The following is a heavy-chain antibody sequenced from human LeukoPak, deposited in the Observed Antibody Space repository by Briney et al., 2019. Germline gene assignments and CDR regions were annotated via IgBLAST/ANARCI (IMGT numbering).Heavy chain of an antibody. J-gene: IGHJ4*02. CDR2: ISYDGSNK. D-gene: IGHD6-19*01. V-gene: IGHV3-30*18. CDR3: AKDPRRVIAVAGGIDY. Sequence: RGSLRLSCAASGFTFSSYGMHWVRQAPGKGLEWVAVISYDGSNKYYADSVKGRFTISRDNSKNTLYLQMNSLRAEDTAVYYCAKDPRRVIAVAGGIDYWGQGTLVTVSS. CDR1: GFTFSSYG.